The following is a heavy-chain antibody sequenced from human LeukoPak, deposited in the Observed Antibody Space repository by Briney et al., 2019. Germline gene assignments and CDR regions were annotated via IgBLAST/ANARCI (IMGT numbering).Heavy chain of an antibody. V-gene: IGHV4-39*07. Sequence: SETLSLTCTVSGGSISSSSYYWGWIRQPPGKGLEWIGSIYYSGSTNYNPSLKSRVTISVDTSKNQFSLKLSSVTAADTAVYYCARDSPVAYYYGMDVWGQGTTVTVSS. CDR1: GGSISSSSYY. CDR2: IYYSGST. D-gene: IGHD2-15*01. CDR3: ARDSPVAYYYGMDV. J-gene: IGHJ6*02.